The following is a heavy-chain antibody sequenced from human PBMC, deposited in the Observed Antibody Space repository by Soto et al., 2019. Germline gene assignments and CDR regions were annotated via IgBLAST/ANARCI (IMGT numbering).Heavy chain of an antibody. J-gene: IGHJ4*02. CDR1: GFTFSTFA. Sequence: GGSLRLSCAASGFTFSTFAMNWVRQAPGKGLEWVSDISGNGGRTNYADSVKGRFTISRDNSKNTLYLQMNTLRAEDTAVYYCAKERVTTTSFGYWGQGTLVTVSS. V-gene: IGHV3-23*01. CDR3: AKERVTTTSFGY. CDR2: ISGNGGRT. D-gene: IGHD4-17*01.